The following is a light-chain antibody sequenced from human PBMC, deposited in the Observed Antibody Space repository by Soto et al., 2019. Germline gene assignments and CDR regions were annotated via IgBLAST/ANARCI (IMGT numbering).Light chain of an antibody. CDR2: GAS. CDR1: QSVSSSY. CDR3: QQYNNWPRT. J-gene: IGKJ1*01. V-gene: IGKV3-15*01. Sequence: EIVLTQSPGTLSLSPGERATLSCRASQSVSSSYLAWCQQKPGQAPRLLIYGASTRATGIPARFSGSGSGTEFTLTISSLQSEDFAVYYCQQYNNWPRTFGQGTKVDIK.